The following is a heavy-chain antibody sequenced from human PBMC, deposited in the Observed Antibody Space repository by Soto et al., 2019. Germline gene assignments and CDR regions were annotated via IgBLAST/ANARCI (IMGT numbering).Heavy chain of an antibody. CDR3: ATVPIDDFWSGSNWCEP. D-gene: IGHD3-3*01. Sequence: ASVKVSCKVSGYTLTELSMHWVRQAPGKGLEWMGGFDPEDGETIYAQKFQGRVTMTEDTSTDTAYMELSSLRSEDTAVYYCATVPIDDFWSGSNWCEPWGQGTLVTVSS. J-gene: IGHJ5*02. V-gene: IGHV1-24*01. CDR2: FDPEDGET. CDR1: GYTLTELS.